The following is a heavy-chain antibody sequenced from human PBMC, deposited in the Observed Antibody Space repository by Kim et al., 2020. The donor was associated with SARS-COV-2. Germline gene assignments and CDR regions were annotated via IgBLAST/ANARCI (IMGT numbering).Heavy chain of an antibody. Sequence: GGSLRLSCAASGFSLSSYSMNWVRQAPGKGLECVSSISSSSSYIYYADSVKGRFTISRDNAMDSLYLQMNSLTAEDTAVYYCARGTATAYFVYWGQGTLVTVSS. CDR2: ISSSSSYI. CDR1: GFSLSSYS. D-gene: IGHD5-18*01. J-gene: IGHJ4*02. V-gene: IGHV3-21*01. CDR3: ARGTATAYFVY.